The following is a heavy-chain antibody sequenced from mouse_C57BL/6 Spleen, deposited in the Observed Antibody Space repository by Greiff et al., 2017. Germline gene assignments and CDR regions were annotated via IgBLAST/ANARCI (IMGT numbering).Heavy chain of an antibody. D-gene: IGHD4-1*01. CDR1: GYSITSGYY. J-gene: IGHJ4*01. CDR2: ISYDGSN. V-gene: IGHV3-6*01. CDR3: ARDWVYYAMDY. Sequence: EVKLQESGPGLVKPSQSLSLTCSVTGYSITSGYYWNWIRQFPGNKLEWMGYISYDGSNNYNPSLKNRISITRDTSKNQFFLKLNSVTTEDTATYYCARDWVYYAMDYWGQGTSVTVSS.